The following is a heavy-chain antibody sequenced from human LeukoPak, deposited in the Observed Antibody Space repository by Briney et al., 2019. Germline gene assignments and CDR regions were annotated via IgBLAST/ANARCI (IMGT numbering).Heavy chain of an antibody. D-gene: IGHD2-15*01. CDR2: IYYSGST. Sequence: PSETLSLTCTVSGGSISSYYWSWIRQPPGKGLEWIGYIYYSGSTNYNPSLKSRVTISVDTSKNQFSLKLSSVTAADTAVYYCAKDRVMTGSSSPPRYFDYWGQGTLVTVSS. CDR3: AKDRVMTGSSSPPRYFDY. J-gene: IGHJ4*02. CDR1: GGSISSYY. V-gene: IGHV4-59*01.